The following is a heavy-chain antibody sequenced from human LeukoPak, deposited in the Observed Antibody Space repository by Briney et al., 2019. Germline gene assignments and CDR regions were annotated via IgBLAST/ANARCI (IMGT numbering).Heavy chain of an antibody. CDR3: ARGLYYDSSGYYLVDP. Sequence: ASVKVSCKASGYTFTSYDINWVRQATGQGLEWMGWMNPNSGNTGYAQKFQGRVTMTRNTSISTAYMELSSLRSEDTAVYYCARGLYYDSSGYYLVDPWGQGTLVTVSP. CDR1: GYTFTSYD. J-gene: IGHJ5*02. CDR2: MNPNSGNT. V-gene: IGHV1-8*01. D-gene: IGHD3-22*01.